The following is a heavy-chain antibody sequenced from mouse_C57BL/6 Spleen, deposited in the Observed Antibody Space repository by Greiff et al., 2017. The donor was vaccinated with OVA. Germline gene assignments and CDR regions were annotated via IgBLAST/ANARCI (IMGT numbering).Heavy chain of an antibody. CDR2: INPSSGYT. J-gene: IGHJ1*03. D-gene: IGHD1-1*01. CDR1: GYTFTSYT. CDR3: ARDYGSSSWYFDV. V-gene: IGHV1-4*01. Sequence: LQQSGAELARPGASVKMSCQASGYTFTSYTMHWVKQRPGQGLEWIGYINPSSGYTKYNQKFKDKATLTADKSSSTAYMQLSSLTSEDSAVYYCARDYGSSSWYFDVWGTGTTVTVSS.